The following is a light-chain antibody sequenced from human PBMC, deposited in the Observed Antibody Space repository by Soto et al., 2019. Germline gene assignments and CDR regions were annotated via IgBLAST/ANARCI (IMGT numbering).Light chain of an antibody. Sequence: EIVLTHSPGTLSLSPGERAALSCRVSQSVSSYLAWYQQKPGQAPRLLIYDASNRATGIPARFSGSGSGTDFTLTISSLEPEDFAVYYCQQRSNWPITFGQGTRLEIK. CDR2: DAS. CDR1: QSVSSY. CDR3: QQRSNWPIT. V-gene: IGKV3-11*01. J-gene: IGKJ5*01.